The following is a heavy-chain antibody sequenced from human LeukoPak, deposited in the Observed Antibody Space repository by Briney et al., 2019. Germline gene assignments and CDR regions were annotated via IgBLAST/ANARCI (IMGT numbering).Heavy chain of an antibody. V-gene: IGHV1-46*01. J-gene: IGHJ4*02. Sequence: ASVKVSCKASGYTFTSYYMHWVRQAPGQGLEWMGIINPSGGSTSYAQKFQGRVTMTRDTSTSTVYMELSSLRSEDTAVYYCATRLWFGDFDYWGQGTLVTVSS. CDR3: ATRLWFGDFDY. CDR2: INPSGGST. D-gene: IGHD3-10*01. CDR1: GYTFTSYY.